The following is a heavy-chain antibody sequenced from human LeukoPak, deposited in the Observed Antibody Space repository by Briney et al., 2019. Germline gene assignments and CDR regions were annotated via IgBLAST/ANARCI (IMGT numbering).Heavy chain of an antibody. CDR1: GYTFTSYG. J-gene: IGHJ6*03. Sequence: AAEKVSCKASGYTFTSYGITWVRQAPGQGLEWMGWISAYNGNTNYAQKFQGRVTMTTDTSTSTAYMELRSLRSDDTAVYYCAREGDNYYYMDVWGTGTTVTVSS. CDR2: ISAYNGNT. V-gene: IGHV1-18*01. CDR3: AREGDNYYYMDV. D-gene: IGHD3-10*01.